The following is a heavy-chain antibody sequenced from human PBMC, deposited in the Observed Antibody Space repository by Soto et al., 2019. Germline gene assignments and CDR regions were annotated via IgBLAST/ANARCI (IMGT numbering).Heavy chain of an antibody. V-gene: IGHV2-5*02. D-gene: IGHD1-26*01. CDR1: GFSLSTSGVS. CDR2: IYLDDDN. J-gene: IGHJ4*02. CDR3: AHSALQTGDFDY. Sequence: QITLKESGPPLVKPTQTLTLTCTFSGFSLSTSGVSVGWIRQPPGKALEGLALIYLDDDNRYSPSLKSRLTIPNDTSKHQVVLTMTNMDPVDTATYYCAHSALQTGDFDYWGQGTLVTVSS.